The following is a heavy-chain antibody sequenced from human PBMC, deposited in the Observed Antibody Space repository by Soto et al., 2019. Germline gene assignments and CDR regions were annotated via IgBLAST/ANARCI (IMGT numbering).Heavy chain of an antibody. J-gene: IGHJ4*02. Sequence: QLQLQESGPGLVKPSETLSLTCTVSGVSISSGHDYWGWIRQPPGKGLEWIGSIYYSGSTYYNPSLKSRVTIPADTSKNQFSLRLSSVTAADTAVYYCARVSGTYSSFLDYWGQGTLVTVSS. V-gene: IGHV4-39*01. CDR1: GVSISSGHDY. CDR3: ARVSGTYSSFLDY. CDR2: IYYSGST. D-gene: IGHD5-18*01.